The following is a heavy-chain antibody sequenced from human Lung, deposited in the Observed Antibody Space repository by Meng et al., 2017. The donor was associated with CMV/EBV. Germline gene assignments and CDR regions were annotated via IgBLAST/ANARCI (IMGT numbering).Heavy chain of an antibody. CDR2: TYYWSKCHH. D-gene: IGHD4-23*01. J-gene: IGHJ4*02. V-gene: IGHV6-1*01. CDR3: ASGINGGCGD. Sequence: HLQQSGPGMFRPSLTPQVTCPISGDSGSSTSPAWPWLMQSPSRGLEWLKRTYYWSKCHHKYAITVKSPFTISPDTPKNQFSLQHNAMTPWDTAVYYCASGINGGCGDWGQGTLVTVSS. CDR1: GDSGSSTSPA.